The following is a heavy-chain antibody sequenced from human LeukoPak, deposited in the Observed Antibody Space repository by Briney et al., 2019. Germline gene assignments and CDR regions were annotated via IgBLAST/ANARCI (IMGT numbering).Heavy chain of an antibody. Sequence: GGSLRLSCSASGFTFSSYSMNWVRQAPGKGLEWVSVIGGSGISTYYADSVKGRFTISGDNSKNTLYLQMNSLRAEDTAVYYCAKRGIQLWLPLDSWGQGTLVTVSS. V-gene: IGHV3-23*01. J-gene: IGHJ5*01. CDR1: GFTFSSYS. CDR2: IGGSGIST. CDR3: AKRGIQLWLPLDS. D-gene: IGHD5-18*01.